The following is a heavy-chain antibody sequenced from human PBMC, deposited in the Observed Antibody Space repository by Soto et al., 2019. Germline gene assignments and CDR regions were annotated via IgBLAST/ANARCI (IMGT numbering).Heavy chain of an antibody. D-gene: IGHD6-13*01. V-gene: IGHV3-23*01. Sequence: PGGSLRLSCAASGFSFSNYAMNWVRQAPGKGLEWVSGISGGGGGTYYADSVKGRFTISRDTSKNTLYLQMNSLRAEDTAVYYCAYSSTPFDYWGQGTLVTVSS. CDR2: ISGGGGGT. CDR3: AYSSTPFDY. CDR1: GFSFSNYA. J-gene: IGHJ4*02.